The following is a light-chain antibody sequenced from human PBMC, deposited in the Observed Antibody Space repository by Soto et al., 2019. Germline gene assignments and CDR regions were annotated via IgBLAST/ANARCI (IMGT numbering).Light chain of an antibody. Sequence: DIQMTQSPSTLSASVGDRVTITCRASQRISSWLAWYQQKPGKDPKLLIYNASSLESGVPSRFSGSGSGTEFTLTSSSLQPDDFATYYCQQHNSYWTFGQGTKVEIK. CDR2: NAS. J-gene: IGKJ1*01. CDR3: QQHNSYWT. CDR1: QRISSW. V-gene: IGKV1-5*03.